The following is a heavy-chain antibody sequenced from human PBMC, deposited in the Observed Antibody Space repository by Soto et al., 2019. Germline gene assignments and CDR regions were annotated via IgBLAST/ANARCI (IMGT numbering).Heavy chain of an antibody. CDR1: GFTFSSYS. CDR3: AKEVAGYYYYGMDV. J-gene: IGHJ6*02. D-gene: IGHD2-15*01. CDR2: IQSGGPT. Sequence: PGGSLRLSCAASGFTFSSYSMNWVRQAPGKGLEWVSLIQSGGPTYYADSVKGRFTISRDTSEDTLHLQMDSLRAEDTAVYYCAKEVAGYYYYGMDVWGQGTTVTVSS. V-gene: IGHV3-66*01.